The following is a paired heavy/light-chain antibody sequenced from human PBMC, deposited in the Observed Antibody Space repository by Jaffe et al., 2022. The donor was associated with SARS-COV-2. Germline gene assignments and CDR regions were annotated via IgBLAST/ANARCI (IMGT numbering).Heavy chain of an antibody. CDR2: IYYSGST. CDR1: GGSISSYY. J-gene: IGHJ3*02. V-gene: IGHV4-59*01. D-gene: IGHD3-22*01. Sequence: QVQLQESGPGLVKPSETLSLTCTVSGGSISSYYWSWIRQPPGKGLEWIGYIYYSGSTNYNPSLKSRVTISVDTSKNQFSLKLSSVTAADTAVYYCARTEYYYDSSGYPDAFDIWGQGTMVTVSS. CDR3: ARTEYYYDSSGYPDAFDI.
Light chain of an antibody. CDR1: QGISSW. Sequence: DIQMTQSPSSVSASVGDRVTITCRASQGISSWLAWYQQKPGKAPKLLIYAASSLQSGVPSRFSGSGSGTDFTLTISSLQPEDFATYYCQQANSFPTFGGGTKVEIK. CDR3: QQANSFPT. V-gene: IGKV1D-12*01. J-gene: IGKJ4*01. CDR2: AAS.